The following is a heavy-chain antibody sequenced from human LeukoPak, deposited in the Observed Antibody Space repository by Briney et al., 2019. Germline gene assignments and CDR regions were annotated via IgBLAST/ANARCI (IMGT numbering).Heavy chain of an antibody. V-gene: IGHV1-18*01. D-gene: IGHD3-22*01. CDR3: ARNSYYYDSSGYYPDY. CDR1: GYTFTSYG. J-gene: IGHJ4*02. CDR2: ISAYNGNT. Sequence: GASVKVSCKASGYTFTSYGISWVRQAPGQGLEWMGWISAYNGNTNYAQKLQGRVTMTTDTSTSTAYMELRSLRSDDTAVYYCARNSYYYDSSGYYPDYWGQGTLVTVSS.